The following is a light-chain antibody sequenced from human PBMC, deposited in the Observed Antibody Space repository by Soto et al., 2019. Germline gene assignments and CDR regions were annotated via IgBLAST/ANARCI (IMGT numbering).Light chain of an antibody. CDR3: QQYNKWPPYT. J-gene: IGKJ2*01. V-gene: IGKV3-15*01. CDR1: QSVSSN. CDR2: GAS. Sequence: EIVMTQSPATLSVSPGERATLYCRASQSVSSNLAWYQQKPGQATRLLIYGASTRATGIPARFSGSGSGTEFTLTISSLQSEDFAVYYCQQYNKWPPYTFGQGTKLEIK.